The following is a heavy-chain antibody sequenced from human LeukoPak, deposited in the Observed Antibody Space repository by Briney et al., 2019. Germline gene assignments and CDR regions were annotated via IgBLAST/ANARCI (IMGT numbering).Heavy chain of an antibody. CDR1: GFTVSSNY. Sequence: GGSLRLSCAASGFTVSSNYMSWVRQAPGKGLEWVSVIYSGGSTYYSDSVRGGFTLSRDNSKNTVYLQMTSLRADDTAVYYCVMLPTGDCWGQGTLVTVSS. CDR2: IYSGGST. CDR3: VMLPTGDC. V-gene: IGHV3-53*01. D-gene: IGHD2-8*01. J-gene: IGHJ4*02.